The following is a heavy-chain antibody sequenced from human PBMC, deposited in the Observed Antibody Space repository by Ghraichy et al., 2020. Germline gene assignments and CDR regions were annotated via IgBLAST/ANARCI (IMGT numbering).Heavy chain of an antibody. J-gene: IGHJ6*02. D-gene: IGHD4-17*01. V-gene: IGHV4-59*01. CDR1: GGSISTYY. CDR3: ARAHGDYPYFYYYGMDV. CDR2: IYYSGYT. Sequence: SETLSLTCTVSGGSISTYYWSWIRQPPGKGLEWIGYIYYSGYTNYNPSLQSRVTISVDTSKNQFSLKLSSVTAADTAVYYCARAHGDYPYFYYYGMDVWGQGTTVTVSS.